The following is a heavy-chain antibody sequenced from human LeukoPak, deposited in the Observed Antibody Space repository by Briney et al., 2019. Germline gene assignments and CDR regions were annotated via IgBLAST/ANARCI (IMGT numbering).Heavy chain of an antibody. J-gene: IGHJ5*02. D-gene: IGHD3-10*01. CDR1: GGSISSGGYY. CDR2: IYYSGST. V-gene: IGHV4-31*03. Sequence: PSETLSLTCTVSGGSISSGGYYWSWIRQHPGKGLEWIGYIYYSGSTYYNPSLKSRVTISVDTSKNQFSLKLSSVTAADTAVYYCARDYMVRGVIGWFDPWGQGTLVTVSS. CDR3: ARDYMVRGVIGWFDP.